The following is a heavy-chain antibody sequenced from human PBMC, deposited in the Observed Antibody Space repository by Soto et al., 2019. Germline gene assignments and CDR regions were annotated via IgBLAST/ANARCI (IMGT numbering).Heavy chain of an antibody. D-gene: IGHD2-8*02. CDR3: AREWGCSD. CDR2: ISYSSSYI. V-gene: IGHV3-21*01. Sequence: EVQLVESGGGLVKPGGSLRLSCAASGFNFNTYSMNWVRQAPGKGLEWVSTISYSSSYIFYADSVRGRFTISRDNAKNSLYLQMNSLRAEDTAVYYCAREWGCSDWGQGTLVTVSS. J-gene: IGHJ4*02. CDR1: GFNFNTYS.